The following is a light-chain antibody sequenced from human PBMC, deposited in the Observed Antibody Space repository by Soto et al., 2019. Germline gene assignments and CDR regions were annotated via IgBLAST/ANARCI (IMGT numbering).Light chain of an antibody. CDR3: QQRHMWPIT. Sequence: EVVLTQSPVTLSLSPGERATLSCRASQSFRGLLAWYQQKTGQAPSLLIYDAYNRATGIPHRLSGSGSGTDLNLTISSLEPEDSAVYYCQQRHMWPITCGQGTRLEIK. CDR2: DAY. CDR1: QSFRGL. V-gene: IGKV3-11*01. J-gene: IGKJ5*01.